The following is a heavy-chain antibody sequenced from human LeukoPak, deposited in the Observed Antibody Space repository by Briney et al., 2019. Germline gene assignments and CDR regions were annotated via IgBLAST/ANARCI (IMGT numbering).Heavy chain of an antibody. CDR3: ARAPGYCSTTSCEYYYYMDV. D-gene: IGHD2-2*01. CDR1: GGSLSSYY. V-gene: IGHV4-4*07. J-gene: IGHJ6*03. Sequence: SETLSLTCTVSGGSLSSYYWSWIRQPAGKGLEWIGRVYTSGSTNYNPSLKSRVTMSIDTSKNQFSLEVSSVTAADTAVYYCARAPGYCSTTSCEYYYYMDVWGKGITVTVSS. CDR2: VYTSGST.